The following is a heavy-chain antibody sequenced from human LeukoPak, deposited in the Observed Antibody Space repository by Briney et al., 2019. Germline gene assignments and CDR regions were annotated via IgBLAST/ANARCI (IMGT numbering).Heavy chain of an antibody. CDR1: GGSISSYY. CDR3: ASTPKPYGSGSYWYGAAFDY. Sequence: SETLSLTCTVSGGSISSYYWSWIRQPPGKGLEWIGYIYYSGSTNYNPSLKSRVTISVDTSRNQFSLKLSSVTAADTAVYYCASTPKPYGSGSYWYGAAFDYWGQGTLVTVSS. CDR2: IYYSGST. V-gene: IGHV4-59*08. J-gene: IGHJ4*02. D-gene: IGHD3-10*01.